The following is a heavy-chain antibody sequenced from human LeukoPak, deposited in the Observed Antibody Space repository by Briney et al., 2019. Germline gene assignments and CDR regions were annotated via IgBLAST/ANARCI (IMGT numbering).Heavy chain of an antibody. CDR3: AREFRPGYGSGSYYNCFDY. J-gene: IGHJ4*02. CDR2: INHSGST. V-gene: IGHV4-34*01. Sequence: SETLSLTCAVYGGSFSGYYWSWIRQPPGKGLEWIGEINHSGSTNYNPSLKSRVTISVDTSKNQFSLKLSSVTAADPAVYYCAREFRPGYGSGSYYNCFDYWGQGTLVTVSS. D-gene: IGHD3-10*01. CDR1: GGSFSGYY.